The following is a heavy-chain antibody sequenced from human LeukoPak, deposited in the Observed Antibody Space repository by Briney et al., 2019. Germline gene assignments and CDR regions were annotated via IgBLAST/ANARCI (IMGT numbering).Heavy chain of an antibody. D-gene: IGHD3-10*01. CDR3: ARLKYYYGSGSYYNPRYYGMDV. CDR2: MNPNSGNT. CDR1: GYTFTSYD. J-gene: IGHJ6*02. V-gene: IGHV1-8*01. Sequence: ASVKVSCKASGYTFTSYDINWVRQATGQGLEWMGWMNPNSGNTGYAQKFQGRVTMTRNTSISTAYMELSSLRSEDTAAYYCARLKYYYGSGSYYNPRYYGMDVWGQGTTVTVSS.